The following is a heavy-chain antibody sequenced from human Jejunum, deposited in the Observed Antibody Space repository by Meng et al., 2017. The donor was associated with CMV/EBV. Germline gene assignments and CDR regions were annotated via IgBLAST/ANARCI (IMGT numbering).Heavy chain of an antibody. CDR2: IIPILSVT. V-gene: IGHV1-69*04. Sequence: KASGGTFSNSAMSWVRQVPGQGLEWMGLIIPILSVTNYAQNFEGRVTIFADKSTSTTYMEFSSLKFDDTAVYYCATGFGGSPYDYWGQGTLVTVS. D-gene: IGHD3-3*01. CDR3: ATGFGGSPYDY. J-gene: IGHJ4*02. CDR1: GGTFSNSA.